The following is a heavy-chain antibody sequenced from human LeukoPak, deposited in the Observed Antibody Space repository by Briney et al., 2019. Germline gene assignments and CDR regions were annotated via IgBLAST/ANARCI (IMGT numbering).Heavy chain of an antibody. CDR2: IYYSGST. D-gene: IGHD5-18*01. CDR1: GGSISSYY. Sequence: SETLSLTCTVAGGSISSYYWSWIRQPPGKGLEWIGYIYYSGSTYYNPSLKSRVTISVDTSKNQFSLKLSSVTAADTAVYYCARERGRGYSYGSSHWGQGTLVTVSS. CDR3: ARERGRGYSYGSSH. J-gene: IGHJ4*02. V-gene: IGHV4-59*12.